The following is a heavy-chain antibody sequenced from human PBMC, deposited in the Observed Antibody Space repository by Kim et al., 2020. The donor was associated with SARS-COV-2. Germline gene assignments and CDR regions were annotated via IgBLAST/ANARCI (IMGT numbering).Heavy chain of an antibody. CDR3: ARGFTVCSSTSCYPPTGRMYYFDY. J-gene: IGHJ4*02. CDR1: GGSFSGYY. V-gene: IGHV4-34*01. Sequence: SETLSLTCAVYGGSFSGYYWSWIRQPPGKGLEWIGEINHSGSTNYNPSLKSRVTISVDTSKNQFSLKLSSVTAADTAVYYCARGFTVCSSTSCYPPTGRMYYFDYWGQGTLVTVSS. CDR2: INHSGST. D-gene: IGHD2-2*01.